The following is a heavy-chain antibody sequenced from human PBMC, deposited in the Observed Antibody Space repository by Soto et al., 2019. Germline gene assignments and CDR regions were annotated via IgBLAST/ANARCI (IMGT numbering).Heavy chain of an antibody. J-gene: IGHJ4*02. D-gene: IGHD6-19*01. CDR3: AKVSHSYSSGWCLPLDY. V-gene: IGHV3-23*01. CDR2: ISGSGGST. CDR1: GFTFSSYA. Sequence: EVQLLESGGGLVQPGGSLRLSCAASGFTFSSYAMSWVRQAPGKGLEWVSAISGSGGSTYYADFVKGRVTISRDNSKNTLYLQMNSLRAEDTAVYYCAKVSHSYSSGWCLPLDYGGQGTLVTVSS.